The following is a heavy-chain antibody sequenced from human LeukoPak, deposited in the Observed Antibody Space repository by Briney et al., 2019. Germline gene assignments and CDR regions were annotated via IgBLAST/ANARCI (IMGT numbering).Heavy chain of an antibody. V-gene: IGHV5-51*01. CDR1: GSSFATYW. Sequence: PGESLKISCKVSGSSFATYWIAWVRQMPGKGLEWMGIIYPGDSDTRYSPSFQGQATTSVDKSITTAYLQWSSLKASDTAMYYCARGGEMYYYFDYWGQGTLVTVSS. D-gene: IGHD2-8*01. CDR3: ARGGEMYYYFDY. CDR2: IYPGDSDT. J-gene: IGHJ4*02.